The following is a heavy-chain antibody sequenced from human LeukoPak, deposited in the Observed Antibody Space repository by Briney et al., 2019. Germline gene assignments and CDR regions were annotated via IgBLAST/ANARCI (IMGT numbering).Heavy chain of an antibody. CDR3: ARHGLTGYPFDY. Sequence: SETLSLTCAVYGGSFSGYYWSWIRQPPGKGLEWIGEINHSGSTNYNPSLKSRVTISVDTSKNQFSLKLSSVTAADTAVYYCARHGLTGYPFDYWGQGTLVTVSS. CDR2: INHSGST. D-gene: IGHD3-9*01. J-gene: IGHJ4*02. V-gene: IGHV4-34*01. CDR1: GGSFSGYY.